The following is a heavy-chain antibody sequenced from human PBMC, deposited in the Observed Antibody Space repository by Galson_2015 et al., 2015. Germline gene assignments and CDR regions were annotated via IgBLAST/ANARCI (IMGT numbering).Heavy chain of an antibody. CDR3: AKVATVAGKSPFDY. Sequence: SLSLSCAASGFTFSSYAMSWVRQAPGKGLEWVSAISGSGTSTYYADSGKGRFTISRDSSKNTLYLQMNSLRAEDTALYYCAKVATVAGKSPFDYWGQGALVTVSS. CDR1: GFTFSSYA. J-gene: IGHJ4*02. CDR2: ISGSGTST. D-gene: IGHD6-19*01. V-gene: IGHV3-23*01.